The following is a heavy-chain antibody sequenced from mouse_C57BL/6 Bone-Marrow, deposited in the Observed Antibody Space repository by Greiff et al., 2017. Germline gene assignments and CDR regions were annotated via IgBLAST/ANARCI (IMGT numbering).Heavy chain of an antibody. CDR1: GYTFTSYG. CDR3: ARRIYYYGSRY. CDR2: IYPRSGNT. D-gene: IGHD1-1*01. J-gene: IGHJ2*01. V-gene: IGHV1-81*01. Sequence: QVQLKESGAELARPGASVKLSCKASGYTFTSYGISWVKQRTGQGLEWIGEIYPRSGNTYYNEKFKGKATLTADKSSSTAYMELRSLTSEDSAVYFCARRIYYYGSRYWGQGTTLTVSS.